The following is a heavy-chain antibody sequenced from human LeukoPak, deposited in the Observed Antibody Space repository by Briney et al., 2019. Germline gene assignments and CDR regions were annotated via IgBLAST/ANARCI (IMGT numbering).Heavy chain of an antibody. Sequence: GGSLRLPCAASGFTFSSYSMNWVRQAPGKGLEWVSSISSSSSYIYYADSVKGRFTISRDNAKNSLYLQMNSLRAEDTAVYYCARDSRVVRGVISAFDIWGQGTMVTVSS. CDR1: GFTFSSYS. V-gene: IGHV3-21*01. D-gene: IGHD3-10*01. CDR2: ISSSSSYI. CDR3: ARDSRVVRGVISAFDI. J-gene: IGHJ3*02.